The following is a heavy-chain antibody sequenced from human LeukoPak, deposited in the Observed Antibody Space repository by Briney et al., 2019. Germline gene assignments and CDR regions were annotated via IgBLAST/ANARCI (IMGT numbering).Heavy chain of an antibody. CDR1: GFTFSSYA. CDR2: IRDSGGST. Sequence: GGSLRLSCAASGFTFSSYAMSWVRQAPGKGLEWVSAIRDSGGSTYYADSVKGRFTISRDNSKNTLYLQMNSLRAEDTAVYYCGKVGPGRTTSYYNMDSWGKGPTAT. J-gene: IGHJ6*03. D-gene: IGHD1-14*01. V-gene: IGHV3-23*01. CDR3: GKVGPGRTTSYYNMDS.